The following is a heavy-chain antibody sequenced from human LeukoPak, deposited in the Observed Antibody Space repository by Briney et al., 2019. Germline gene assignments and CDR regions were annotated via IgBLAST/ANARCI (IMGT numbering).Heavy chain of an antibody. J-gene: IGHJ4*02. D-gene: IGHD3-10*01. CDR2: ISSSGSTI. V-gene: IGHV3-48*03. CDR1: GFTFSSYE. CDR3: ARGNYYGSGSNFDY. Sequence: GGSLSVSCAASGFTFSSYEMNWVRQAPGKGLEWVSYISSSGSTIYYADSVKGRFTISRDNAKNSLYLQMNSLRAEDTAVYYCARGNYYGSGSNFDYWGQGTLVTVSS.